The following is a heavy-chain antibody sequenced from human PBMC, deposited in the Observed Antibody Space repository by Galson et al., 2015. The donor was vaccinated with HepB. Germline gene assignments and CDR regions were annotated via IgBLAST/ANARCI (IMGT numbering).Heavy chain of an antibody. CDR3: VKEWTTGWYGFDY. Sequence: SLRLSCAASGFTFSTYALHWVRQAPGKGLEYVSGISGNGDSTYYTDSVKGRFTISRDNSRNTLYLQMSSVGAEDTALYFCVKEWTTGWYGFDYWGQGTLVTVSP. CDR1: GFTFSTYA. D-gene: IGHD6-19*01. CDR2: ISGNGDST. V-gene: IGHV3-64D*06. J-gene: IGHJ4*02.